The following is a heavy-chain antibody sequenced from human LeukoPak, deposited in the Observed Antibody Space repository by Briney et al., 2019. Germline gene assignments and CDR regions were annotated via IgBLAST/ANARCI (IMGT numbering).Heavy chain of an antibody. CDR1: GFTFNNYD. Sequence: GGSLRLSCAASGFTFNNYDMHWVRQAPGKGPEWVALISYDGNNQYYADSVKGRFTISRDSSKNTLYLQMNSLRAEDTAVYYCARDLYSSAFDYWGQGTLVTVSS. CDR3: ARDLYSSAFDY. V-gene: IGHV3-33*05. J-gene: IGHJ4*02. D-gene: IGHD6-13*01. CDR2: ISYDGNNQ.